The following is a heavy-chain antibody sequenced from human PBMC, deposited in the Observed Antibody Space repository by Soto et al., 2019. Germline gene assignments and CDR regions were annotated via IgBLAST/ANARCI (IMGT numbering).Heavy chain of an antibody. Sequence: SETLSLTCAVYGGSFSGYYWTWIRQPPGTGLEWIGEINHSGSTNYNPSLKSRVTISVDTSKNQFSLKLTSVTAADTAVYYCARDKITGLFDYWVQGTLVTVSS. CDR2: INHSGST. J-gene: IGHJ4*02. D-gene: IGHD2-8*02. V-gene: IGHV4-34*01. CDR3: ARDKITGLFDY. CDR1: GGSFSGYY.